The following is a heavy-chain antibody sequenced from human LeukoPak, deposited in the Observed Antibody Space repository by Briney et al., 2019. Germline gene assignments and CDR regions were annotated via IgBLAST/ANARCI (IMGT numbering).Heavy chain of an antibody. J-gene: IGHJ4*02. CDR3: ARMFGELPYYFDY. D-gene: IGHD3-10*02. CDR1: GGSFSGYY. Sequence: SETLSLTCAVYGGSFSGYYWSWIRQPPGKGLEWIGEINHSGSTNYNPSLKSRVTISVDTSKNQFSLKLSSVTAADTAVYYCARMFGELPYYFDYWGQGTLVTVSS. CDR2: INHSGST. V-gene: IGHV4-34*01.